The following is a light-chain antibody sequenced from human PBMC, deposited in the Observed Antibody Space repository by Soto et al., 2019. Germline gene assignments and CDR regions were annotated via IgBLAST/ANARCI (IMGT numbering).Light chain of an antibody. J-gene: IGLJ3*02. CDR3: QSYDSSLSGWV. CDR1: SSNIGAGYD. V-gene: IGLV1-40*01. Sequence: QPVLTQPPSVSGAPGQMVTISCTGSSSNIGAGYDVHWYQQLPGTAPKLLIYGNSNRPSGVPDRFSGSKSGTSASLAITGLRAEDEADYYCQSYDSSLSGWVFGGGTKLTVL. CDR2: GNS.